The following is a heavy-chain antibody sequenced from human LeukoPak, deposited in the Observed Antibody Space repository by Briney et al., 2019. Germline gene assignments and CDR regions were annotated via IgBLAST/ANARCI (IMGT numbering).Heavy chain of an antibody. Sequence: GGSLRLSCAASGFTFSNAWMSWVRQAPGKGLEWVGRIKSKTDGGTTDYAAPVKGRFTISRDDSKNTLYLQMNSLKTEDTGVYCCTTGLYSGYDSDAFDIWGQGTMVTVSS. CDR3: TTGLYSGYDSDAFDI. J-gene: IGHJ3*02. V-gene: IGHV3-15*01. D-gene: IGHD5-12*01. CDR2: IKSKTDGGTT. CDR1: GFTFSNAW.